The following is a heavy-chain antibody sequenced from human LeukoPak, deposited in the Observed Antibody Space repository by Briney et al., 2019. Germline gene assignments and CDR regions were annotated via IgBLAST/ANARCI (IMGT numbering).Heavy chain of an antibody. CDR1: GFTFSNYA. CDR2: ISGSGGST. CDR3: AKDKAAHRRYNWFDP. D-gene: IGHD2-15*01. V-gene: IGHV3-23*01. Sequence: PGGSLRLSCAASGFTFSNYAMSWVRQAPGKGLEWVSAISGSGGSTYYADSVKGRFTISRDNSKNTLYLQMNSLRAEDTAVYYCAKDKAAHRRYNWFDPWGQGTLVTVSS. J-gene: IGHJ5*02.